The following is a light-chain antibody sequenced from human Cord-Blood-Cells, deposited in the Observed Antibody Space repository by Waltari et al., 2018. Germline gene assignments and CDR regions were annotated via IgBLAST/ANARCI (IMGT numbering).Light chain of an antibody. J-gene: IGLJ3*02. CDR3: CSYAGSYTWV. CDR2: DVS. Sequence: QSALTQPRSVSGSPGQSVTLSCTGTSSDVGGYNYVAWYQQHPGKAPKLMIYDVSKRPSGVPDRSSGTTAGNTASLTISGLQADDDAYYYCCSYAGSYTWVFGGGTKLTVL. V-gene: IGLV2-11*01. CDR1: SSDVGGYNY.